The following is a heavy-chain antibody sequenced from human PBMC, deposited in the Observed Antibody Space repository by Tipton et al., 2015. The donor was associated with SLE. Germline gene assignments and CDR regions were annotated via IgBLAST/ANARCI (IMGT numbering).Heavy chain of an antibody. Sequence: QVQLVQSGAEVKKPGASVKVSCKTSGYTFTTHGVSWVRQAPGQGLEWMGWISGYNGNTNYAQKFQGRVTMTTDRSTSTAYMELRSLRSDDTAVYYCARDLRGDFDYWGQGTLVTVSS. V-gene: IGHV1-18*01. D-gene: IGHD3-16*01. CDR2: ISGYNGNT. CDR1: GYTFTTHG. CDR3: ARDLRGDFDY. J-gene: IGHJ4*02.